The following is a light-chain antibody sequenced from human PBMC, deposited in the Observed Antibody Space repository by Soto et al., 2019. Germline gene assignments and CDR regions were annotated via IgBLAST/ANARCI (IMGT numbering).Light chain of an antibody. CDR3: FSYTSSSTVV. V-gene: IGLV2-14*01. CDR2: DVS. Sequence: QSALTQPASVSGSPGQSITISCTGTSSDVGGYNYVSWYQQHPGKAPKLMIYDVSNRPSGVSNRFSGSKSGNTASLPISGLQPADEADYYCFSYTSSSTVVFGGGTKLTVL. J-gene: IGLJ2*01. CDR1: SSDVGGYNY.